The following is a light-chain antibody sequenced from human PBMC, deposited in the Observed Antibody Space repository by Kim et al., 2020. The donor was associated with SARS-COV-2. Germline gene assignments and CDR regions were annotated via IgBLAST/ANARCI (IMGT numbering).Light chain of an antibody. Sequence: SSELTQDPAVSVALGQTVRITCQGDSLRSYYASWYQQKPGQAPILVIYGKNNRPSGIPDRFSGSSSGNTASLTITGPQAGDEADYYCNSRDSNGNVVFGG. CDR2: GKN. V-gene: IGLV3-19*01. J-gene: IGLJ2*01. CDR1: SLRSYY. CDR3: NSRDSNGNVV.